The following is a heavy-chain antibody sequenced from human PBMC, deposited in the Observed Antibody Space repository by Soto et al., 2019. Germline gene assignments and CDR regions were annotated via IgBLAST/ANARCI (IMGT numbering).Heavy chain of an antibody. D-gene: IGHD6-13*01. J-gene: IGHJ4*02. Sequence: QVQLVQSGAEVKDPGASVRVSCKAPGYTFAGFVIHWVRQAPGQRLEWMGWINTDNGNTKYSQKFQGRVTITRDTSASIAYMELRSLISEDTAVYYCARVMPGYWTGPFDYWGQGTLVTVSS. CDR2: INTDNGNT. V-gene: IGHV1-3*04. CDR3: ARVMPGYWTGPFDY. CDR1: GYTFAGFV.